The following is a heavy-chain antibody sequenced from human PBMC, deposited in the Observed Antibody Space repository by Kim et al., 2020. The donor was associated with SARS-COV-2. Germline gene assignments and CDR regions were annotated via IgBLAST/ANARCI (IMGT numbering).Heavy chain of an antibody. D-gene: IGHD3-3*01. CDR3: ARGQLRFLEWLPQSPYYFDY. Sequence: SETLSLTCAVYGGSFSGYYWSWIRQPPGKGLEWIGEINHSGSTNYNPSLKSRVTISVDTSKNQFSLKLSSVTAADTAVYYCARGQLRFLEWLPQSPYYFDYWGQGTLVTVSS. CDR1: GGSFSGYY. V-gene: IGHV4-34*01. J-gene: IGHJ4*02. CDR2: INHSGST.